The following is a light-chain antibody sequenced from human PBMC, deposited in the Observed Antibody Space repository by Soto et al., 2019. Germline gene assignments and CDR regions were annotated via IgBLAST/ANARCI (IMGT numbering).Light chain of an antibody. CDR3: QQSYSTPPT. CDR2: AAS. J-gene: IGKJ1*01. Sequence: DIQMTQSPSSLSASVGDRVTITCRASQSIRNYLNWYQQKPGKAPKLLIYAASSLQSGVPSRFSGIGSGTDFTLSISTLQPEDFATYYCQQSYSTPPTFGQGTKVEMK. V-gene: IGKV1-39*01. CDR1: QSIRNY.